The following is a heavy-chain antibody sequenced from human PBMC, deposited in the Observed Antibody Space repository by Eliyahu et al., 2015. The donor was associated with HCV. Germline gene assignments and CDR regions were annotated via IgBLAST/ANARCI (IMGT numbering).Heavy chain of an antibody. D-gene: IGHD2-2*01. Sequence: EVHLVESGGGLVQPGGSLRXSCAASGFSXNDHHMDWLRQAXGKGLEWVGRSANRAXNYITLYAASVQGRFSISRDDSGHSLSLQMTSLRSEDTAMYYCVRGYHGFDSWGQGTLVTVSS. J-gene: IGHJ5*01. CDR3: VRGYHGFDS. CDR2: SANRAXNYIT. CDR1: GFSXNDHH. V-gene: IGHV3-72*01.